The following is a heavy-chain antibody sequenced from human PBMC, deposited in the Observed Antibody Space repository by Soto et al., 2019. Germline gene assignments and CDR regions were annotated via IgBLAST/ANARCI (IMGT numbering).Heavy chain of an antibody. D-gene: IGHD2-2*02. J-gene: IGHJ6*02. CDR2: IGVYNGKT. CDR3: SRARYCTSPSCYNHYYYGMDI. Sequence: QEQLVQSGGEVKKPGASVRVSCKASGYTFTKYGITWVRQAPGQGLEWMGWIGVYNGKTNYARKHKSRVIMTADTSASTAYMRLRSLRTDDTAVYYCSRARYCTSPSCYNHYYYGMDIWGQGTTVSVSS. CDR1: GYTFTKYG. V-gene: IGHV1-18*04.